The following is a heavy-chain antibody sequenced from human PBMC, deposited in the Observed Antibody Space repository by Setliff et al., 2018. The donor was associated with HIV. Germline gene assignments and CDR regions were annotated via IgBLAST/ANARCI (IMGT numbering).Heavy chain of an antibody. CDR2: IWYDGSNK. D-gene: IGHD6-13*01. V-gene: IGHV3-33*03. J-gene: IGHJ4*02. CDR1: GFTFSFFG. Sequence: SGGSLRLSCTASGFTFSFFGMHWVRQAPGKGLEWVAAIWYDGSNKYYVDSVKGRFTISRDNAKNSLYLQMNSLRAEDTAVYYCASYVSSWGYFDYWGQGTLVTVSS. CDR3: ASYVSSWGYFDY.